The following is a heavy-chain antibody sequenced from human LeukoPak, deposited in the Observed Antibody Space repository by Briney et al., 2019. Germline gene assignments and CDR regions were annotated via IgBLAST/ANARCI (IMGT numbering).Heavy chain of an antibody. Sequence: GGSLRLSCAASGLTVSSNYMSWVRQAPGKGLEWVSVIYSGGSTYYADSVKGRFTISRDNSKNTLYLQMNSLRAEDTAVYYCATGGYSGSYYDFDYWGQGTLVTVSS. J-gene: IGHJ4*02. D-gene: IGHD1-26*01. V-gene: IGHV3-53*01. CDR2: IYSGGST. CDR1: GLTVSSNY. CDR3: ATGGYSGSYYDFDY.